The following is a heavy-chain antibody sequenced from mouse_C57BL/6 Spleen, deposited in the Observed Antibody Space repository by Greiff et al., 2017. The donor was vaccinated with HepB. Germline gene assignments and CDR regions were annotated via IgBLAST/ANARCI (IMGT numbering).Heavy chain of an antibody. J-gene: IGHJ2*01. V-gene: IGHV1-19*01. CDR3: ASRYYEGYFDY. CDR1: GYTFTDYY. D-gene: IGHD1-1*02. CDR2: INPYNGGT. Sequence: EVQLQQSGPVLVKPGASVKMSCKASGYTFTDYYMNWVKQSHGKSLEWIGVINPYNGGTSYNQKFKGKATLTVDKSSSTAYMELNSLTSEDSAVYYGASRYYEGYFDYWGQGTTLTVSS.